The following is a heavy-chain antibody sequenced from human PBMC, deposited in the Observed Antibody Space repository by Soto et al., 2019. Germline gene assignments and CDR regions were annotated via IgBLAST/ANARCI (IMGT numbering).Heavy chain of an antibody. CDR1: GDSVSSNSAA. D-gene: IGHD6-19*01. CDR2: TYYRSKWYN. CDR3: ARVWKIAVAGTGYYGMDV. J-gene: IGHJ6*02. V-gene: IGHV6-1*01. Sequence: SQTLSLTCAISGDSVSSNSAAWNWIRQSPSRGLEWLGRTYYRSKWYNDYAVSVKSRITINPDTSKNQFSLQLNSVTPEDTALYYCARVWKIAVAGTGYYGMDVWGQGTTVTVSS.